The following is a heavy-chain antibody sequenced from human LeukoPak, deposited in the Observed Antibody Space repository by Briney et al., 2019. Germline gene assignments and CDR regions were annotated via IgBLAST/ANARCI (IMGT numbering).Heavy chain of an antibody. D-gene: IGHD2-21*01. V-gene: IGHV4-30-4*01. CDR1: GGSISSGDYY. CDR3: ARDSGDRNFDF. J-gene: IGHJ4*02. CDR2: IYYSGST. Sequence: PSQTLSLTCTVSGGSISSGDYYWSWIRQPPGKGLEWIGYIYYSGSTNYNPSLKSRVTMSVDTSKNQFSLKLSSVTAADTAVYYCARDSGDRNFDFWGQGTLVTVSS.